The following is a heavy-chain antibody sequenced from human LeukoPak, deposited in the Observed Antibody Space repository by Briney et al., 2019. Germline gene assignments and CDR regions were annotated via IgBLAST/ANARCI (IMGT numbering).Heavy chain of an antibody. CDR3: TTYYYDSSGLGRFDP. J-gene: IGHJ5*02. CDR1: GGSISRSSYY. D-gene: IGHD3-22*01. Sequence: SGTLSLTCTVSGGSISRSSYYRGWIRQPPGKGLEWIASIYYSGSTYHNPSLKSRVTISVDTSKNQFSLKLSSVTAADTAVYYCTTYYYDSSGLGRFDPWGQGSLVTVSS. V-gene: IGHV4-39*07. CDR2: IYYSGST.